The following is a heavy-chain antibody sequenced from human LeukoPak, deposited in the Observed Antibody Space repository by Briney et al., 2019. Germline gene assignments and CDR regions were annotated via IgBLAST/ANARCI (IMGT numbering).Heavy chain of an antibody. D-gene: IGHD6-19*01. J-gene: IGHJ5*02. CDR1: GYSFTSYW. Sequence: GESLKISCKGSGYSFTSYWIGWVRQMPGKGLEWMGIIYPGDSDTRYSPSFQGQVTISADKSISTAYLQWSSLKASGTATYYCARSIAVAGRGNWFDPWGQGTLVTVSS. V-gene: IGHV5-51*01. CDR2: IYPGDSDT. CDR3: ARSIAVAGRGNWFDP.